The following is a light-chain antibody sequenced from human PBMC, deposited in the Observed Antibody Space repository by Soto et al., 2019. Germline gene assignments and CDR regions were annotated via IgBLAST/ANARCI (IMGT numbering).Light chain of an antibody. CDR2: DVS. Sequence: QSVRTQPASVSGSPGQSITISCTGTSSDVGGYNYVSWYQQHPGKAPKLMIYDVSNRPSGVSNRFSGPKSGNTASLTISGLQAEDEADYYCSSYTSSSTTVFGTGTKVTVL. J-gene: IGLJ1*01. CDR3: SSYTSSSTTV. CDR1: SSDVGGYNY. V-gene: IGLV2-14*01.